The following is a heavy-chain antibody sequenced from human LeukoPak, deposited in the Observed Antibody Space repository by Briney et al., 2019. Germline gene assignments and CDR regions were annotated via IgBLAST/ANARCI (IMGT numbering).Heavy chain of an antibody. CDR3: ARDHSGTLDY. Sequence: GGSLRLSCAASGFTFSSYAMSWVRQAPGKGLEWVSVIYSGGSTYYADSVKGRFTISRDNSKNTLYLQMNSLRAEDTAVYYCARDHSGTLDYWGQGTLVTVSS. J-gene: IGHJ4*02. D-gene: IGHD2-21*01. CDR2: IYSGGST. CDR1: GFTFSSYA. V-gene: IGHV3-66*01.